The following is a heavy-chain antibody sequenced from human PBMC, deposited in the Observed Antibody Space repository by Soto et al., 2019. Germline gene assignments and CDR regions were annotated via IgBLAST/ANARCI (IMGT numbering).Heavy chain of an antibody. D-gene: IGHD3-22*01. Sequence: ASVKVSCKASGGTFSSYAISWVRQAPGQGLEWMGGIIPIFGTANYAQKFQGRVTITADKSTSTAYMELSSLRSEDTAVYYCARAMFQGYYDSLYYFDYWGQGTLGTVSS. CDR3: ARAMFQGYYDSLYYFDY. CDR2: IIPIFGTA. CDR1: GGTFSSYA. V-gene: IGHV1-69*06. J-gene: IGHJ4*02.